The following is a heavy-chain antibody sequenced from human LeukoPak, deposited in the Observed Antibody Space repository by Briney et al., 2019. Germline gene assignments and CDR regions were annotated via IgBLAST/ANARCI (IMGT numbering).Heavy chain of an antibody. V-gene: IGHV3-23*01. D-gene: IGHD3-16*01. CDR3: AKGFAGGLPKRGMDV. CDR2: ISGSGGGT. Sequence: PGGSLRLSCAVSGFTFSSYAMSWVRQAPGKGLEWVSAISGSGGGTFYADSVRGRFTISRDNSKNTVYLQMNSLRAEDTPVYYRAKGFAGGLPKRGMDVWGKGATVTVSS. J-gene: IGHJ6*03. CDR1: GFTFSSYA.